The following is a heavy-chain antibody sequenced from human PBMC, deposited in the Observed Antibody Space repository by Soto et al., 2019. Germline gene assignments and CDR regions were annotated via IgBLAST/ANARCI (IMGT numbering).Heavy chain of an antibody. CDR1: GFTFSGYE. CDR2: ISARSHTI. CDR3: ARGTAYFYYALDV. D-gene: IGHD5-18*01. Sequence: GGSLRLSCAASGFTFSGYEMDWVRQAPGKALEWIAYISARSHTIYYADSVKGRFTISRDDAQNSLFLQMTSLRVDDSGVYFCARGTAYFYYALDVWGPGTTVTVSS. V-gene: IGHV3-48*03. J-gene: IGHJ6*02.